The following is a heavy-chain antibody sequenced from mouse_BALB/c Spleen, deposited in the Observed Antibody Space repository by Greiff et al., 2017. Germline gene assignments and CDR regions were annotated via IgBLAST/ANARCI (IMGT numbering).Heavy chain of an antibody. CDR2: INPSNGGT. CDR1: GYTFTSYY. Sequence: QVQLQQPGAELVKPGASVQLSCKASGYTFTSYYMYWVKQRPGQGLEWIGGINPSNGGTNFNEKFKSKATLTVDKSSSTAYMQLSSLTSEDSAVYYCTSGSSYWYFDVWGAGTTVTVSS. V-gene: IGHV1S81*02. J-gene: IGHJ1*01. CDR3: TSGSSYWYFDV. D-gene: IGHD1-1*01.